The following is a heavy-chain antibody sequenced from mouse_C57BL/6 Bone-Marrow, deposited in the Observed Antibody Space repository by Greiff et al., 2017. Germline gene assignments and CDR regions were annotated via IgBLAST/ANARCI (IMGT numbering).Heavy chain of an antibody. Sequence: QVQLKESGAELVRPGTSVKLSCKASGYTFTSYWMHWVKQRPGQGLGWIGVIDPSDSYTNYNQKFKGKATLTVDTSSSTAYMNLSSLTSEDSAVYCCAREAIYYDYDGAWFAYWGQGTLVTVSA. CDR1: GYTFTSYW. J-gene: IGHJ3*01. CDR3: AREAIYYDYDGAWFAY. D-gene: IGHD2-4*01. V-gene: IGHV1-59*01. CDR2: IDPSDSYT.